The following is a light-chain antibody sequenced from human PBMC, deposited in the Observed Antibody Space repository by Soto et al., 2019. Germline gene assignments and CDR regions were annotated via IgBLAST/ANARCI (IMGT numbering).Light chain of an antibody. CDR2: GAS. CDR3: HQYGSSPRT. V-gene: IGKV3-20*01. CDR1: QSIRSNY. Sequence: IVLTQSPGTLSLSPGERATLSCRASQSIRSNYLAWYQQKVGQAPRLLMYGASSRASGFPDRFSGSGSGTDFTLTTSRLEPEDSAVYYCHQYGSSPRTFGQGTKVEIK. J-gene: IGKJ1*01.